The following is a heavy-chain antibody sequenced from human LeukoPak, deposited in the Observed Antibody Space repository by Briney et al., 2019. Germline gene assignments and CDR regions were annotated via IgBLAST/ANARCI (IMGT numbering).Heavy chain of an antibody. CDR2: IYSGGSR. D-gene: IGHD3-10*01. CDR1: GFTVSRSY. J-gene: IGHJ3*02. Sequence: GGSLRLSCAASGFTVSRSYTSWVRRAPGKGLEWVSVIYSGGSRYYADSVQGRFTISRDNSKNTVFLQMNSLRAEDTAMYYCARDFGYDGSGTSDIGGQGTMVTVSS. V-gene: IGHV3-53*01. CDR3: ARDFGYDGSGTSDI.